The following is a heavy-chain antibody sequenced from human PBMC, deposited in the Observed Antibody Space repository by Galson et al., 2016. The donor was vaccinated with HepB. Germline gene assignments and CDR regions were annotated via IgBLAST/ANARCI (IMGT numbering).Heavy chain of an antibody. D-gene: IGHD1-1*01. CDR3: GTTIYCYYGMDV. CDR1: GFNVGDYA. J-gene: IGHJ6*02. Sequence: SLRLSCATSGFNVGDYAMSWVRQAPGKGLEWVAFIRNKAFRETTEYAASVRDRFTISRDESYNIAYLQMDSLKTEDTAVCYCGTTIYCYYGMDVWGQGTTVTVSS. V-gene: IGHV3-49*04. CDR2: IRNKAFRETT.